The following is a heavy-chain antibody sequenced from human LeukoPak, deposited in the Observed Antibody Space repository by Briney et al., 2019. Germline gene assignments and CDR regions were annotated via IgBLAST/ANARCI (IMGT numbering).Heavy chain of an antibody. J-gene: IGHJ4*02. CDR2: INHSGST. V-gene: IGHV4-34*01. Sequence: SETLSLTCAVYGGSFSGYYWSWIRQPPGKGLEWIGEINHSGSTNYNPSLKSRVTISVDTSKNQFSLKLSSVTAADTAVYYCARRGGYSYGFVVDYWGQGTLVTVSS. CDR3: ARRGGYSYGFVVDY. D-gene: IGHD5-18*01. CDR1: GGSFSGYY.